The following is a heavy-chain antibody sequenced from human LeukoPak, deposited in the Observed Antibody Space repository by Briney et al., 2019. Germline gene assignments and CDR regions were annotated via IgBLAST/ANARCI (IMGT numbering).Heavy chain of an antibody. Sequence: GGSQRLSCAASGFTFSSFAMSWVRQAPGKGLEWVSGISGRDGSTYYADSVKGRFTISRDNSKNTLYLQMNSLRAEDTAVYYCARAGNTRFDYWGQGTLVTVSS. CDR3: ARAGNTRFDY. D-gene: IGHD2/OR15-2a*01. J-gene: IGHJ4*02. CDR1: GFTFSSFA. CDR2: ISGRDGST. V-gene: IGHV3-23*01.